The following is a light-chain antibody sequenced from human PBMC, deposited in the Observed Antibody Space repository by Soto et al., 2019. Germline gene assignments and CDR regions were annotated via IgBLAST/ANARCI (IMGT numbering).Light chain of an antibody. CDR1: QDITYY. Sequence: DIQMTQSPSSLSASVVDRVTITCQESQDITYYVNWYQQKPGKAPKLLIYDASNLETGVPSRFSGRGSGTDVTFSISSLQPEDIATYYCQQYDNLPLTFGGGTKVEIK. CDR3: QQYDNLPLT. V-gene: IGKV1-33*01. J-gene: IGKJ4*01. CDR2: DAS.